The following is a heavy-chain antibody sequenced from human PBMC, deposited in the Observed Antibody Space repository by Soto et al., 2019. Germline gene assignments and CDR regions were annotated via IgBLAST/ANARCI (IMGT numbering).Heavy chain of an antibody. V-gene: IGHV4-34*01. CDR2: INHSGST. Sequence: QVQLQQWGAGLLKPSETLSLTCAVYGGSFSGYYWSWIRQPPGKGLEWIGEINHSGSTNYNPSLKSRVTISVVTSKNQFSLKLSSVTAPDTAVYYCARESIAGTLYYYYMDVWGKGTTVTVSS. J-gene: IGHJ6*03. CDR3: ARESIAGTLYYYYMDV. D-gene: IGHD6-6*01. CDR1: GGSFSGYY.